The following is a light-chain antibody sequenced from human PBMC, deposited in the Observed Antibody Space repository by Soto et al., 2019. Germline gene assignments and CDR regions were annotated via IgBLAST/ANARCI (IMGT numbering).Light chain of an antibody. J-gene: IGKJ1*01. V-gene: IGKV3-15*01. CDR3: QQYHDWGE. CDR2: GAS. Sequence: ETVMTQSPATLSVSPGERATLSCRASQSVSSNLAWYQQKPGQAPRLLIFGASARATGIPARFSGSGSGTEFTLTISSLQSEDFAVYYCQQYHDWGEFGQGTKVDIK. CDR1: QSVSSN.